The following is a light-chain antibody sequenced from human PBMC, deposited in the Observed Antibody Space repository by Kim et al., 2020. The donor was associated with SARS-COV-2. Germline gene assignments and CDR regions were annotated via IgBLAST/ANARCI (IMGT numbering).Light chain of an antibody. CDR3: QQYGSSPRYT. Sequence: SPGERATLPCRARQSVSSSYLAWYQQKPGQAPRLLIYGASSRATGIPDKFSGSGSGTDFTLTISRLEPEDFAVYYCQQYGSSPRYTFGQGTKLEI. CDR1: QSVSSSY. V-gene: IGKV3-20*01. CDR2: GAS. J-gene: IGKJ2*01.